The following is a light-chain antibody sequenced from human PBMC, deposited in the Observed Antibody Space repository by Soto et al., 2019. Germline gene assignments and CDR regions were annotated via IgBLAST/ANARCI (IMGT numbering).Light chain of an antibody. Sequence: DIQLTQSPSFLSASVGDRVTITCRASQDINTYLAWYQQKPGKAPKLLIFAASTLQNGVPSRFSGSGSGTEFTDTITSLQPEDFAAYYCQQRKSYPITFGQGTRLEIK. CDR2: AAS. J-gene: IGKJ5*01. CDR1: QDINTY. V-gene: IGKV1-9*01. CDR3: QQRKSYPIT.